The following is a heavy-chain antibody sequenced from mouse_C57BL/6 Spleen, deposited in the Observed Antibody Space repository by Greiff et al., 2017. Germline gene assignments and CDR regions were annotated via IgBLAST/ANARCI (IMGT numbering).Heavy chain of an antibody. V-gene: IGHV1-59*01. D-gene: IGHD1-1*01. CDR1: GYTFTSYW. CDR2: MDPSDSYT. Sequence: QVQLQQPGAELVRPGTSVKLSCKASGYTFTSYWMHWVKQRPGQGLEWIGVMDPSDSYTNYNQKFKGNAILTVDTSSSTADMQRSSLTSADSAVYYCARLCGSSWNWYFDVWGTGTTGTVSS. J-gene: IGHJ1*03. CDR3: ARLCGSSWNWYFDV.